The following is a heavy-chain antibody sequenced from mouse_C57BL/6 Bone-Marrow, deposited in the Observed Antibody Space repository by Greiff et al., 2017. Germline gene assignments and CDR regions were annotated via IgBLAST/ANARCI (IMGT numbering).Heavy chain of an antibody. CDR1: GFNIKDYY. Sequence: VQLQQSGAELVRPGASVKLSCTASGFNIKDYYMHWVKQRPEQGLEWIGWIDPENGDTEYASKFQGKATIPADTSSNTAYLQLSSLTSENTAVYYCTTAYYSNYVGYWGQGTTLTVSS. CDR2: IDPENGDT. D-gene: IGHD2-5*01. V-gene: IGHV14-4*01. J-gene: IGHJ2*01. CDR3: TTAYYSNYVGY.